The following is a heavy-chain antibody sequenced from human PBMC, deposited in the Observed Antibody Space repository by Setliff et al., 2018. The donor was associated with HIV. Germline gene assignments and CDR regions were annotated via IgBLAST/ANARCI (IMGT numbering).Heavy chain of an antibody. CDR1: GGSISSNNYY. CDR2: IYYSGST. Sequence: VTLSLPCTVSGGSISSNNYYWGWIRQPPGKGLEWIASIYYSGSTYYNPSLKSRFTISVDTSKNQFSLRLSSVTAADTAVYYCARQGLVLVPASIDWRLPPSPIDYWGQGALVTVSS. J-gene: IGHJ4*02. D-gene: IGHD2-2*01. CDR3: ARQGLVLVPASIDWRLPPSPIDY. V-gene: IGHV4-39*01.